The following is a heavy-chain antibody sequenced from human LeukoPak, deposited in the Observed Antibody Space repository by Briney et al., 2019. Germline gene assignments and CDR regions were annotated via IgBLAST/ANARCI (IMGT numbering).Heavy chain of an antibody. CDR1: GFTFSSYA. Sequence: GGSLRLSCAASGFTFSSYAMSWVRQAPGKGLEWVSVIYSGGSTYYADPVKGRFTISRDNSKNTLYLQMNSLRAEDTAVYYCARYYNWFDPWGQGTLVTVSS. D-gene: IGHD3-10*01. CDR3: ARYYNWFDP. J-gene: IGHJ5*02. V-gene: IGHV3-66*01. CDR2: IYSGGST.